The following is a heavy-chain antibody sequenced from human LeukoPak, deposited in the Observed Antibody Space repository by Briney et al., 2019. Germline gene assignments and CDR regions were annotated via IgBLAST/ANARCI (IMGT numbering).Heavy chain of an antibody. CDR2: ISTYNGDT. CDR1: GYTFTGYY. J-gene: IGHJ4*02. Sequence: ASVKVSCKASGYTFTGYYMHWVRQAPGQGLEWMGWISTYNGDTNYAQNLQGRVTMTTDTSTSTAYMDLRSLRSDDTAVYYCARVDSSGDYRRRGPLVDYWGQGTLVTVSS. CDR3: ARVDSSGDYRRRGPLVDY. V-gene: IGHV1-18*04. D-gene: IGHD3-22*01.